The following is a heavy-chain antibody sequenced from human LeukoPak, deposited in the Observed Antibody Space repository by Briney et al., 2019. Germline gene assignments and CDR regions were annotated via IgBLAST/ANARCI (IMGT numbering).Heavy chain of an antibody. D-gene: IGHD1-26*01. CDR3: ARDSLKRGSYYGFDY. CDR1: GYTFTSYA. Sequence: ASVKVSCKASGYTFTSYAMHWVRQAPGQRLEWMGWINAGNGNTKYSQKFQGRVTITRDTSASTAYMELSSLRSEDTAVYYCARDSLKRGSYYGFDYGGQGPLAPVS. CDR2: INAGNGNT. J-gene: IGHJ4*02. V-gene: IGHV1-3*01.